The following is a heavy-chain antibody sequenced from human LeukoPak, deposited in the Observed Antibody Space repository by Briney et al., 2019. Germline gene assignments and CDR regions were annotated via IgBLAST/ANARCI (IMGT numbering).Heavy chain of an antibody. CDR1: GGPISSYY. Sequence: TPSETLSLTCTVSGGPISSYYWSWIRQPPGKGLEWIGYIYCSGSTNYNPSLKGRVTISVDTSKNQVSLKLSSVTAEETAVYYCARVRTEDTAIALNWFDPWGQGSLVT. CDR3: ARVRTEDTAIALNWFDP. J-gene: IGHJ5*02. V-gene: IGHV4-59*01. D-gene: IGHD5-18*01. CDR2: IYCSGST.